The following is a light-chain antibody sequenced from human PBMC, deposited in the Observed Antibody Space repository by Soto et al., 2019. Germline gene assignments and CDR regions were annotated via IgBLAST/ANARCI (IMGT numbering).Light chain of an antibody. J-gene: IGKJ1*01. CDR3: QQYGSSPLT. CDR2: GAS. Sequence: EIVLTQSPGTLSLSPGERATLSCRASQSISSSYLAWYQQKPGQAPRLLIYGASSRATGIPARFSGSGSGTEFSVTISRLEPEDFALYYCQQYGSSPLTFGQGTKVELK. V-gene: IGKV3-20*01. CDR1: QSISSSY.